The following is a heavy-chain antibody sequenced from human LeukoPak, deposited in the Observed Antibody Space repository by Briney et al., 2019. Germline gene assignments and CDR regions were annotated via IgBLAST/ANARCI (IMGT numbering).Heavy chain of an antibody. CDR2: INPNSGGT. Sequence: ASVKVSCKASGYTFTGYYMHWVRQAPGQGLEWMGWINPNSGGTNYAQKFQGWVTMTRDTSISTAYMELSRLRSDDTAVYYCARPGGSGSYRRENYFDYWGQGTLVTVSS. J-gene: IGHJ4*02. CDR3: ARPGGSGSYRRENYFDY. D-gene: IGHD3-10*01. V-gene: IGHV1-2*04. CDR1: GYTFTGYY.